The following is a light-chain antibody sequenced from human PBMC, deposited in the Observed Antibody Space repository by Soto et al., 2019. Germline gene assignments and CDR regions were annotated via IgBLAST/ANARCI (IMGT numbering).Light chain of an antibody. CDR2: GAS. CDR1: QSISNY. Sequence: DIQMTQSPSSLSASVGDRVTITCRASQSISNYLNWYQQKPGKAPKLLIYGASNLQSGVPSRFSGSGSGTDFTLTISSLQPEDFATYYCQQSYSTPRTFGQGTKLEIK. CDR3: QQSYSTPRT. V-gene: IGKV1-39*01. J-gene: IGKJ1*01.